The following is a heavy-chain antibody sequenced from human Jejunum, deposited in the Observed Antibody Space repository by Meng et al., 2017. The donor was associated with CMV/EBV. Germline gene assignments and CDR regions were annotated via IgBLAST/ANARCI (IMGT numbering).Heavy chain of an antibody. D-gene: IGHD5-18*01. CDR2: IWFDATKE. J-gene: IGHJ4*02. CDR1: GFAYSSYG. CDR3: AKDISRGYAYGYSDY. Sequence: GFAYSSYGMHWVRQAPGKGLEWVAVIWFDATKEYYADSVKGRFTISRDNSKNMLYLQMNSLRAEDTAVYYCAKDISRGYAYGYSDYWGQGTLVTVSS. V-gene: IGHV3-33*06.